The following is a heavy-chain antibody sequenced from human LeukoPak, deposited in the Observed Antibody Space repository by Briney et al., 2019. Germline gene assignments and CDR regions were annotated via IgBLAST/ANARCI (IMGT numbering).Heavy chain of an antibody. CDR2: ISHDAKYV. CDR3: AKVDHPETVVINPSFDY. Sequence: TGGSLRLSCAASGNYWMHWVRQAPGKGLEWVALISHDAKYVEYADSVKARFTVSRDNSKNTLFLQMSSLRTEDTAVYYCAKVDHPETVVINPSFDYWGQGSLVTVSS. D-gene: IGHD3-22*01. CDR1: GNYW. J-gene: IGHJ4*02. V-gene: IGHV3-30*18.